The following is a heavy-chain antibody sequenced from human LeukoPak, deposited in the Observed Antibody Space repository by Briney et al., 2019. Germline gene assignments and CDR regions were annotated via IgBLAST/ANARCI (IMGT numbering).Heavy chain of an antibody. J-gene: IGHJ4*02. Sequence: PSETLSLTCTVSGYSISSGYYWGWIRQPPGKGLEWIGSIYHSGSTYYNPSLKSRVTISVDTSKNQFSLKLSSVTAADTAVYYCARVTGYVVEDYFDYWGQGTLVTVSS. CDR2: IYHSGST. D-gene: IGHD2-15*01. CDR1: GYSISSGYY. CDR3: ARVTGYVVEDYFDY. V-gene: IGHV4-38-2*02.